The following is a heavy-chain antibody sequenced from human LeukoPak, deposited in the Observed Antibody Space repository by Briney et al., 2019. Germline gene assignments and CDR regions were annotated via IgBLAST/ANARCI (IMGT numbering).Heavy chain of an antibody. J-gene: IGHJ4*02. D-gene: IGHD3-10*01. Sequence: PSQTLSLTCTVAGGSISSSSHYWGWIRQPPGKGLEWLVSIFYSGRPDYTPSLKSRVTISVDTSKNQFSLQLSSVTAADTPVYYCARQGTAITMVRGVRPGYWGQGTLVTVSS. V-gene: IGHV4-39*01. CDR1: GGSISSSSHY. CDR3: ARQGTAITMVRGVRPGY. CDR2: IFYSGRP.